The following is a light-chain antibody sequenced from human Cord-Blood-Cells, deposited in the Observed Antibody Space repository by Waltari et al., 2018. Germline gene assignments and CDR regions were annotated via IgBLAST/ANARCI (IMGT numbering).Light chain of an antibody. Sequence: EIVLTQSPGTLSLSPVERATFSCGASQSVSSSYLAWYQQKPGQAPRLLIYGASSRATGIPDRFSGSGSGTDFTLTISRLEPEDVAVYYCQQYGSSPPYTFGQGTKLEIK. CDR3: QQYGSSPPYT. CDR1: QSVSSSY. V-gene: IGKV3-20*01. CDR2: GAS. J-gene: IGKJ2*01.